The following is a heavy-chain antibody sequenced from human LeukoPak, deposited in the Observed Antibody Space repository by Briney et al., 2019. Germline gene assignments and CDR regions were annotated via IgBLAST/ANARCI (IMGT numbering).Heavy chain of an antibody. Sequence: PSETLSLTCAVYGGSFTDYYWSWIRQPPGKGLEWIGEINHSGSTNYNPSLKSRVTISVDTSKNQFSLKLSSVTAADTAVYYCARGYCSGGSCYSYYYYSYMDVWGKGTTVTVSS. CDR3: ARGYCSGGSCYSYYYYSYMDV. D-gene: IGHD2-15*01. CDR2: INHSGST. CDR1: GGSFTDYY. V-gene: IGHV4-34*01. J-gene: IGHJ6*03.